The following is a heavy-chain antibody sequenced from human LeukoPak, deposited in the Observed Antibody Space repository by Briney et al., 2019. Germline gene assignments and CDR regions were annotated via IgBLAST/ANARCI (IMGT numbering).Heavy chain of an antibody. CDR3: AKDSFGYLMGNHAFDI. CDR1: GFTFSSYA. V-gene: IGHV3-23*01. J-gene: IGHJ3*02. Sequence: GGSLRLSCAASGFTFSSYAMSWVRQAPGKGLEWVSAISGSGGSTYYADSVKGRFTISRDNSKNTLYLQMNSLRAEDTAVYYCAKDSFGYLMGNHAFDIRGQGTMVTVSS. CDR2: ISGSGGST. D-gene: IGHD1-14*01.